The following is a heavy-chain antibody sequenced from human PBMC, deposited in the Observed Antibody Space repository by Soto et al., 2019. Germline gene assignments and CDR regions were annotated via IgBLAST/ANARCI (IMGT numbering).Heavy chain of an antibody. Sequence: QVQLVQSGAEVKKPGASVKVSCKASGYTFTGYYMHWVRQAPGQGLEWMGWINPNSGGTNYAQKFQGWVTMTRDTAISTAYMELSRLRSDDTAVYYCARGPPVYSSGGYGPDIDYWGQGTLVTVSS. V-gene: IGHV1-2*04. CDR3: ARGPPVYSSGGYGPDIDY. J-gene: IGHJ4*02. CDR2: INPNSGGT. CDR1: GYTFTGYY. D-gene: IGHD6-19*01.